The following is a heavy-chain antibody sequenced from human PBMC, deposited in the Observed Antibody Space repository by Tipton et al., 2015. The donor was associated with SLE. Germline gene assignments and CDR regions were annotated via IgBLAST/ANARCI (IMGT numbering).Heavy chain of an antibody. CDR1: GGSISSYY. V-gene: IGHV4-34*01. J-gene: IGHJ5*02. D-gene: IGHD2-2*03. CDR2: TNHSGST. Sequence: TLSLTCTVSGGSISSYYWSWIRQPPGKGLEWIGETNHSGSTKYNPSLKSRVTISVDTSKNQFSLKLSFVTAADTAVYYCARDGLNWFDPWGQGTLVTVSS. CDR3: ARDGLNWFDP.